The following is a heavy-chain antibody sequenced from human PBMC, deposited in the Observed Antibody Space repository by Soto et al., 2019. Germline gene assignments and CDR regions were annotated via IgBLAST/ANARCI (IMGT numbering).Heavy chain of an antibody. D-gene: IGHD3-10*01. Sequence: SQTLSLTGVISGDSASSNSAAWNWIRQSPSRGLEWLGRTYYRSRWYHDYAVSVKSRITINPDTSKNQLSLQLNSVTPEDTAVYYCARSKGDLDYWGQGTLVTVSS. J-gene: IGHJ4*02. V-gene: IGHV6-1*01. CDR2: TYYRSRWYH. CDR3: ARSKGDLDY. CDR1: GDSASSNSAA.